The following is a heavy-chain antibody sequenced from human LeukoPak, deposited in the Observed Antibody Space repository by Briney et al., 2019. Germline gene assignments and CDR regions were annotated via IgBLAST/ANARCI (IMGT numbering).Heavy chain of an antibody. V-gene: IGHV3-48*01. CDR2: ISSSSSTI. CDR1: GFTFSSYS. CDR3: ASPVVVVAATPEAFDI. J-gene: IGHJ3*02. Sequence: GGSLRLSCAASGFTFSSYSMNWVRQAPGKGLEWVSYISSSSSTIYYADSVKGRFTISRDNAKNSLYLQMNSLRAEDTAVYYCASPVVVVAATPEAFDIWGQGTMVTVSS. D-gene: IGHD2-15*01.